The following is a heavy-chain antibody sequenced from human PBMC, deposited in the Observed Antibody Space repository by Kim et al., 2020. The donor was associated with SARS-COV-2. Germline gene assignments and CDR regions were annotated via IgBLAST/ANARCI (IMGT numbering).Heavy chain of an antibody. CDR3: ARDGYYDSSGYYVY. J-gene: IGHJ4*02. D-gene: IGHD3-22*01. CDR1: GFTFSSYS. V-gene: IGHV3-48*02. CDR2: ISSSSSTI. Sequence: GGSLRLSCAVSGFTFSSYSMNWVRQAPGKGLEWVSYISSSSSTIYYADSVKGRFTISRDNAKNSLYLQMNSLRDEDTAVYYCARDGYYDSSGYYVYWGQGTLVTVSS.